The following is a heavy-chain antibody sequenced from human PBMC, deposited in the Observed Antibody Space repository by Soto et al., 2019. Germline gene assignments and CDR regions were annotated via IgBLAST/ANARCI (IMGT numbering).Heavy chain of an antibody. V-gene: IGHV1-18*01. CDR3: ARCYCSVGSCYTCWHFDL. Sequence: QVQLVQSGAEVKEPGASVKLSCQASGYTFMNYAISWVRQAPGQGLEWMGWISPSTGNTDQAQNCQGRFTMTLDTSTNTANMELRTLRSDDSAVYYCARCYCSVGSCYTCWHFDLWGRGTLVTVSS. CDR2: ISPSTGNT. D-gene: IGHD2-15*01. CDR1: GYTFMNYA. J-gene: IGHJ2*01.